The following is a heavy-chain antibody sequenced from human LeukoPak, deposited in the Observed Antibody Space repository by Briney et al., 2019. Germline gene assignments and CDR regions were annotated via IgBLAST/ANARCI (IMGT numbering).Heavy chain of an antibody. CDR1: GGSFSGYY. Sequence: PSETLSLTCAVYGGSFSGYYWSWIRQPPGKGLEWIGEINHSGSTNYNPSLKSRVTISVDTSKNQFSLKLSSVTAADTAVYYCATGPLLGYCSGGSCYYYYYMDVWGKGTTVTVSS. CDR2: INHSGST. J-gene: IGHJ6*03. V-gene: IGHV4-34*01. CDR3: ATGPLLGYCSGGSCYYYYYMDV. D-gene: IGHD2-15*01.